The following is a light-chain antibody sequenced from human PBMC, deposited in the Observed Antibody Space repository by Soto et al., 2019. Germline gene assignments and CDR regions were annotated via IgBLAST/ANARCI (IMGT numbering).Light chain of an antibody. CDR2: WAS. CDR3: QQYYSVPRT. J-gene: IGKJ1*01. Sequence: DIVMTQSPDSLAVSLVERATINCKSSQSVLYSSNNENYLAWYQQKPGQPPKLLIYWASTRQSGVPDRFSGSGSGTDFTLTISSLQAEDVAVYYCQQYYSVPRTFGQGTKVEIK. V-gene: IGKV4-1*01. CDR1: QSVLYSSNNENY.